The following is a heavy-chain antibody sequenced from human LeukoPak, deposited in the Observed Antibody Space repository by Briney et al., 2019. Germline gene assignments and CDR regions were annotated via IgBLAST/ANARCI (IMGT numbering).Heavy chain of an antibody. CDR3: ARDQGAVAGIDP. CDR2: IYYSGTT. J-gene: IGHJ5*02. CDR1: GASISTIISY. V-gene: IGHV4-39*07. D-gene: IGHD6-19*01. Sequence: KTSETLSLTCTVSGASISTIISYWGWIRQTPGKGLEWIGSIYYSGTTYYNPSLESRVTISIDTSKNQFSVKLTSVTAADTAVYYCARDQGAVAGIDPWGQGTLVTVSS.